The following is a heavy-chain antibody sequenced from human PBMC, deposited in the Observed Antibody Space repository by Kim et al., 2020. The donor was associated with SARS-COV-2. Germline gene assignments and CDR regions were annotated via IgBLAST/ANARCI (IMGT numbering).Heavy chain of an antibody. J-gene: IGHJ4*02. CDR3: AREFTMVRGVITGDYYFDS. D-gene: IGHD3-10*01. V-gene: IGHV3-7*03. Sequence: GGSLRLSCAASGFSFSTYWMSWVRQAPGKGLEWVANIKQDGSEKYYVDSVKGRFTISRDNAKNSLYLQMNSLRAEDTAVYYCAREFTMVRGVITGDYYFDSWGQGPLVTVSS. CDR2: IKQDGSEK. CDR1: GFSFSTYW.